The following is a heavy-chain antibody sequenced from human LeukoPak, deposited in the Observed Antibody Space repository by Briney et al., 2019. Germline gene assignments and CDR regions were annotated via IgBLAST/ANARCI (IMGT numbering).Heavy chain of an antibody. CDR1: GFTFSSYA. CDR3: AKRDGYNSNPLKD. J-gene: IGHJ4*02. Sequence: AGGSLRLSCAASGFTFSSYAVSWVRQAPGKGLEWVSAISGSGSSTYYADSVKGRFTISRDNSKNTLYLQMNSLRAEDTALYYCAKRDGYNSNPLKDWGQGTLVTVSS. D-gene: IGHD5-24*01. CDR2: ISGSGSST. V-gene: IGHV3-23*01.